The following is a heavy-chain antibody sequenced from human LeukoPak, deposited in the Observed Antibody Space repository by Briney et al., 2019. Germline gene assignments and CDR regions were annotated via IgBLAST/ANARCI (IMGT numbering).Heavy chain of an antibody. V-gene: IGHV3-53*01. Sequence: GGSLRLSCAASGFIFSSYSMSWVRQAPGKGLEWVSVIYSGGSTYYADSVKSRFTISRDNSKNTLYLQMNSLRAEDTAVYYCARENDVFDYWGQGTLVTVSS. CDR1: GFIFSSYS. D-gene: IGHD3-16*01. CDR2: IYSGGST. J-gene: IGHJ4*02. CDR3: ARENDVFDY.